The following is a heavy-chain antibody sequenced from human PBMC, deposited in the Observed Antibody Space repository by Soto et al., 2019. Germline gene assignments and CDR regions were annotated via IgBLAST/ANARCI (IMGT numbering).Heavy chain of an antibody. CDR1: GFTFSNYA. D-gene: IGHD3-10*01. J-gene: IGHJ4*02. CDR3: ARKFLYDSGTYLFDLDY. Sequence: QVQLVESGGGVVQPGRSLRLSCAASGFTFSNYAVHWVRQAPGKGLEWVAVISYDGGTKNYADSVKGRFTISRDNSRNTLYLQMNSLRVEDTAVYYCARKFLYDSGTYLFDLDYWGQGTLVTVSS. CDR2: ISYDGGTK. V-gene: IGHV3-30-3*01.